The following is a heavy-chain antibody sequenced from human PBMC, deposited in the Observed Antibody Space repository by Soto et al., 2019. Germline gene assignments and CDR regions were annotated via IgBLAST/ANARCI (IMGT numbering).Heavy chain of an antibody. D-gene: IGHD6-6*01. CDR1: GFTFSSYA. CDR2: ISYDGSNK. V-gene: IGHV3-30-3*01. J-gene: IGHJ6*02. Sequence: PGGSLRLSCAASGFTFSSYAMHWVRQAPGKGLEWVAVISYDGSNKYYADSVKGRFTISRDNSKNTLYLQMNSLRAEDTAVYYCARDGAYSSSGRYYYYYYGMDVWGQGTTVTVSS. CDR3: ARDGAYSSSGRYYYYYYGMDV.